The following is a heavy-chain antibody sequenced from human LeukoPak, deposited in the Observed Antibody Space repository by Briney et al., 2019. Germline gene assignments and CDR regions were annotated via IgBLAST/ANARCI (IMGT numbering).Heavy chain of an antibody. V-gene: IGHV1-8*03. J-gene: IGHJ6*03. D-gene: IGHD1-26*01. Sequence: GASVKVSCKASGYTFTNYDINWVRQATGQGLEWMGWMNPNSGNTGYAQKFQGRVTITRNTSINTAYMELSSLRSGDTAVYYCARGYSGSYWGYYYYMDVWGKGTTVTVSS. CDR3: ARGYSGSYWGYYYYMDV. CDR2: MNPNSGNT. CDR1: GYTFTNYD.